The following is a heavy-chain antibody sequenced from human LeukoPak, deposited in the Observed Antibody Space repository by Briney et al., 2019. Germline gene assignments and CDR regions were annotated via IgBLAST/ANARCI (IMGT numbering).Heavy chain of an antibody. CDR1: GFTFSSYA. CDR2: ISGSGGST. J-gene: IGHJ4*02. D-gene: IGHD3-16*01. CDR3: ARELNGYGYYFFDY. Sequence: GGSLRLSCAASGFTFSSYAMSWVRQAPGKGLEWVSAISGSGGSTYYADSVKGRFTISRDNSKNSLYLQMNGLGAEDTAVYYCARELNGYGYYFFDYWGPGTLVTVSS. V-gene: IGHV3-23*01.